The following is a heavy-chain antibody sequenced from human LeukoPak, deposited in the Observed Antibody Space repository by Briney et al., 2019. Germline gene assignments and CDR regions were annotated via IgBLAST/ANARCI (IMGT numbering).Heavy chain of an antibody. J-gene: IGHJ4*02. CDR3: ASLHYDSSVFVDY. CDR2: INHSGSP. CDR1: GGSFSDYY. V-gene: IGHV4-34*01. D-gene: IGHD3-22*01. Sequence: SETLSLTCAVYGGSFSDYYWTWIRQPPGKGLEWIGEINHSGSPNNNPSLKSRVSISFDTSKNQFSLKLTSVTAADTAVYYCASLHYDSSVFVDYWGQGTLVTVSS.